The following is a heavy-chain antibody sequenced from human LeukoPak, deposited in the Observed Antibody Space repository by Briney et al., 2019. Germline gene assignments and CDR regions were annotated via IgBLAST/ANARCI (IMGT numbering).Heavy chain of an antibody. D-gene: IGHD5-24*01. Sequence: SETLSLTCTVSGGSISSYYWSWIRQPPGKGLEWIGYIHYSGSTNYNPSLKSRVTISVDTSKNQFSLKLSSVTAADTAVYYCTREAREGHVFDIWGQGTMVTVSS. V-gene: IGHV4-59*01. CDR2: IHYSGST. CDR1: GGSISSYY. J-gene: IGHJ3*02. CDR3: TREAREGHVFDI.